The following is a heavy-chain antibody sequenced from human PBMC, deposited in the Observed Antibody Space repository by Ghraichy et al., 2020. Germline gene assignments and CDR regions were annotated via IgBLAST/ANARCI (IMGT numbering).Heavy chain of an antibody. Sequence: GGSLRLSCAASGFTVSSNYMSWVRQAPGKGLEWVSVIYSGGSTYYADSVKGRFTISRDNSKNTLYLQMNSLRAEDTAVYYCARDRDYYGSGSYYIRPPYYNYFGIDVWCQGTTVAFSS. J-gene: IGHJ6*02. CDR3: ARDRDYYGSGSYYIRPPYYNYFGIDV. D-gene: IGHD3-10*01. V-gene: IGHV3-66*01. CDR1: GFTVSSNY. CDR2: IYSGGST.